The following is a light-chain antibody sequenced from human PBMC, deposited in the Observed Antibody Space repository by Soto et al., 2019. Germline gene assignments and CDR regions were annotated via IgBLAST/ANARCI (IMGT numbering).Light chain of an antibody. V-gene: IGLV2-23*01. Sequence: QSALTQPASVSGSPGQSITISCTGTSSDIGSYDLVSWYQHHPGKAPKLMIYEGSKRPSGVSNRFSASKSGNTASLTISGLQAEDEADYYCCSYAGSSTWVFGGGTQLTVL. CDR3: CSYAGSSTWV. CDR2: EGS. J-gene: IGLJ7*01. CDR1: SSDIGSYDL.